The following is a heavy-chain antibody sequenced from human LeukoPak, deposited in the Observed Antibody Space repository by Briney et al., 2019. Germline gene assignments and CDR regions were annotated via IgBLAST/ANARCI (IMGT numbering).Heavy chain of an antibody. D-gene: IGHD4-17*01. CDR3: ARFNPYGDYYFDY. CDR2: IIPIFGTA. J-gene: IGHJ4*02. V-gene: IGHV1-69*13. Sequence: SVKVSCKASGGTFSSYAISWVRQAPGQGLEWMGGIIPIFGTANYAQKFQGRVTITAGESTSTAYMELSSLRSEDTAVYYCARFNPYGDYYFDYWGQGTLVTVSS. CDR1: GGTFSSYA.